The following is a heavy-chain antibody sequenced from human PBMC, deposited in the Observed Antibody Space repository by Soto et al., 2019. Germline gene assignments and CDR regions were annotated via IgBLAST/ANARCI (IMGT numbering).Heavy chain of an antibody. D-gene: IGHD6-13*01. J-gene: IGHJ3*02. CDR2: ISGSGTIT. V-gene: IGHV3-23*01. Sequence: QPGGSLRLSCGASGLTFSSYAMNWVRQTPGQGLEWVSGISGSGTITHYADSVKGRFTISRDNSRNTLHLQMLSLRAEDTGVYYCAKDLGYGSSWRYALDMWGQGTLVTVS. CDR3: AKDLGYGSSWRYALDM. CDR1: GLTFSSYA.